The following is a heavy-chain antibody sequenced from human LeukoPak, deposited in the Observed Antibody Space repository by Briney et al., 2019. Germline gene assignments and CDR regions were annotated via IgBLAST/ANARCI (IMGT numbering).Heavy chain of an antibody. J-gene: IGHJ4*02. Sequence: GGSLRLSCAASGFTFSSYAMSWVRQAPGKRLEWVSGISSSGSNTHHADSVKGRFTISRDNSKNTLYLQMNSLRAEDTAVYYCAKRTSGSSWYSSDSWGQGTLVTVSS. V-gene: IGHV3-23*01. CDR2: ISSSGSNT. CDR1: GFTFSSYA. CDR3: AKRTSGSSWYSSDS. D-gene: IGHD6-13*01.